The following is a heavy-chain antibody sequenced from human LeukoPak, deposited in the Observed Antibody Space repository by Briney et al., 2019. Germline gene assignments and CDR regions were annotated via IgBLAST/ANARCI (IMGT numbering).Heavy chain of an antibody. CDR1: GFTFSSYA. D-gene: IGHD3-22*01. V-gene: IGHV3-23*01. J-gene: IGHJ4*02. Sequence: PGGSLRLSCAASGFTFSSYAMGWVRQAPGKGLEWVSAFSGSGGTTYYADSVKGRFTISRDNSKNTLYLQMNSLRAEDTAVYFCARDVGGYYYVFDYWGQGTLVTVSS. CDR2: FSGSGGTT. CDR3: ARDVGGYYYVFDY.